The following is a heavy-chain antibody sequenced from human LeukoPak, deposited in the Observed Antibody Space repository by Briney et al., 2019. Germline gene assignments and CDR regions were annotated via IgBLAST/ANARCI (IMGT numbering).Heavy chain of an antibody. D-gene: IGHD3-16*01. CDR2: IRFVSGTK. CDR1: GFTISSNG. V-gene: IGHV3-30*02. J-gene: IGHJ4*02. Sequence: PGGSLRLSCAASGFTISSNGIHWVRQAPGKGLEWVAYIRFVSGTKSYADAVTGRFILSSDNSNNTLDLHLNSLSAEDAALYFCARHWAWASDYWGQGTLVTVSS. CDR3: ARHWAWASDY.